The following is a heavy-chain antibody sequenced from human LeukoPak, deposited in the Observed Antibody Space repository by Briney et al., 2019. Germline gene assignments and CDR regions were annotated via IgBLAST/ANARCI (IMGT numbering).Heavy chain of an antibody. CDR3: ARAVGPYDY. CDR2: IWYDGSIK. CDR1: GFIFSTYG. V-gene: IGHV3-33*01. Sequence: GGSLRLSCAASGFIFSTYGMHWVRQAPGKGLEWVAVIWYDGSIKYYADSVKDRFTISRDNSKNALYLQMNSLRAEDTGVYYCARAVGPYDYWGQGTLVTVSS. D-gene: IGHD3-10*01. J-gene: IGHJ4*02.